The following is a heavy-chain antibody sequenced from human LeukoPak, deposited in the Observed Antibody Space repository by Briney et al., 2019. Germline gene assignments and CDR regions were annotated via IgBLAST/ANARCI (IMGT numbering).Heavy chain of an antibody. D-gene: IGHD3-10*01. CDR1: GYTFTDYY. Sequence: GASVKVSCKASGYTFTDYYMHWVRQAPGQGPEWMGWINPNSGGTIYAQKFQGRVIMTRDTSISTAYMELSRLRSDDTALYYCARATTNYYGSGKYWGQGTLVTVSS. CDR3: ARATTNYYGSGKY. V-gene: IGHV1-2*02. CDR2: INPNSGGT. J-gene: IGHJ4*02.